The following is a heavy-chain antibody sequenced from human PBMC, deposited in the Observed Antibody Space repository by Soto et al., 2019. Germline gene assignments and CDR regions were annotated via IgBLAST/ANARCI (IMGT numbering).Heavy chain of an antibody. CDR2: IKRKSDGGTT. D-gene: IGHD1-26*01. J-gene: IGHJ6*02. CDR1: GFIFSKAW. V-gene: IGHV3-15*01. CDR3: ATGGKNVVLVGELPYFYFGMDV. Sequence: GGSLRLSXAASGFIFSKAWMSWVRQAPGKGLEWVGHIKRKSDGGTTDYAAHMKDRFTISRDDSNNTLYLQINSLKIEDTAVYYCATGGKNVVLVGELPYFYFGMDVWGQGATVTVSS.